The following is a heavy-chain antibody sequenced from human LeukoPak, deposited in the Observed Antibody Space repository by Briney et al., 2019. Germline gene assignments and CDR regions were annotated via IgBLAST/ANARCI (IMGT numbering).Heavy chain of an antibody. J-gene: IGHJ4*02. Sequence: GGSLRLSSAASGFTVRSIYMSSVRQAPGRWLEGVSVIYNCDKTSYTDSVKCRFTISADNSKHTLYLQMNSLRAEDTAVYYCAMATLWLSFDYWGQGTLVSVSS. D-gene: IGHD5-18*01. CDR2: IYNCDKT. V-gene: IGHV3-66*01. CDR1: GFTVRSIY. CDR3: AMATLWLSFDY.